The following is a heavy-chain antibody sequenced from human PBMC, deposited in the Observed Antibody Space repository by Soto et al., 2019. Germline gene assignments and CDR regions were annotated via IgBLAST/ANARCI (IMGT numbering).Heavy chain of an antibody. J-gene: IGHJ4*02. D-gene: IGHD3-3*01. CDR3: AKSRIGVTSHFDY. CDR1: GFAFSSYA. V-gene: IGHV3-23*01. CDR2: ISASGVST. Sequence: EVQLLDSGGGLVQPGGSLRVSCAASGFAFSSYAMSWVRQAPGKGLEWVSGISASGVSTYYADSVKGRFTISRDNAKNMMFLEMNSPRAEDTAVYYCAKSRIGVTSHFDYWGQGTQVTVSS.